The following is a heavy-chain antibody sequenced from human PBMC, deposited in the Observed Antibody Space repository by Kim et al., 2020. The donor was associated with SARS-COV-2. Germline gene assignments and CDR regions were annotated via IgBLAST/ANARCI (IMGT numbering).Heavy chain of an antibody. D-gene: IGHD6-13*01. V-gene: IGHV3-33*03. Sequence: GGSLRLSCVASGFSFRTYGLHWVRQAPGKGLEWVAVIWNDGTDKYYAESVKGRFTISRDNSKNTLYLQMNSLRVEDTAVYYCTKGTGSRSWFIGHWGQGT. CDR2: IWNDGTDK. CDR1: GFSFRTYG. J-gene: IGHJ4*02. CDR3: TKGTGSRSWFIGH.